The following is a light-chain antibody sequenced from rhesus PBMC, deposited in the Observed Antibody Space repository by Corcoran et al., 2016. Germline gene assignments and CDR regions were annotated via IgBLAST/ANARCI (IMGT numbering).Light chain of an antibody. CDR3: CSYTTSNTYI. Sequence: QSAPTQPPSVSGSPGQSFTISCTGTSSDIGGYNYVSWYQQHPGQAPKLMIYGVSNGPSGVSDRFSGSKSGNTASLTISGLQAEDEADYYCCSYTTSNTYIFGAGTRLTVL. CDR2: GVS. V-gene: IGLV2S7*01. J-gene: IGLJ1*01. CDR1: SSDIGGYNY.